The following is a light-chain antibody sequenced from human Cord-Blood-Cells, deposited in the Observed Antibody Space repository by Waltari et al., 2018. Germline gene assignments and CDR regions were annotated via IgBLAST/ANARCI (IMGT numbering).Light chain of an antibody. J-gene: IGLJ1*01. CDR1: SFPKQY. CDR3: QSADSSGTYV. V-gene: IGLV3-25*03. CDR2: KDS. Sequence: SYELTQPPSVSVSPGQTARITCSGDSFPKQYAYWYQWKPGQAPVLVIYKDSERPSGIPERFSGSSSGTTVTLTISGVQAEDEADYYCQSADSSGTYVFGTGTKVTVL.